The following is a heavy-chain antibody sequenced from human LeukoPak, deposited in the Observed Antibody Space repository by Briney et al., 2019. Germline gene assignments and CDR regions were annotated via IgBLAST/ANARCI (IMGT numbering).Heavy chain of an antibody. V-gene: IGHV3-30*18. CDR3: AKIRTDRSGWNEVFDI. CDR1: GFTFSTFG. D-gene: IGHD6-19*01. J-gene: IGHJ3*02. CDR2: ISNDKINT. Sequence: GGSLRLTCAASGFTFSTFGMHWVRPAPGKGLEWVAVISNDKINTHYGDSVKGRFTISRDNSKNTLYLQMNSLGADDTAVYYCAKIRTDRSGWNEVFDIWGQGTMVTVSS.